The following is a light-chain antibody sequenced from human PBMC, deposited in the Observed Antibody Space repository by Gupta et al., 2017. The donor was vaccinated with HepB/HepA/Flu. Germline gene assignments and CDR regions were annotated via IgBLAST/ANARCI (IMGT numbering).Light chain of an antibody. CDR2: DVS. CDR3: QQRRSWPIP. CDR1: QSVSSF. J-gene: IGKJ5*01. V-gene: IGKV3-11*01. Sequence: EIVLTQSPATLSLSPGERATLSCKTSQSVSSFLAWYQQKPGQAPRLLIYDVSNRATGIPATFSGSGSVTDFTLTISSLEPEDFAVYYCQQRRSWPIPFGQGTRLEIK.